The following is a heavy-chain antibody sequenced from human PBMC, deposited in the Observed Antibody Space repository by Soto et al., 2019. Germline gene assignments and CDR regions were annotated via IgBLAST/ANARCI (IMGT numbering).Heavy chain of an antibody. D-gene: IGHD6-13*01. J-gene: IGHJ3*02. CDR2: ISYDGSNK. CDR3: ATEPSSWYRSGAFDI. V-gene: IGHV3-30*03. CDR1: GFTFSSYG. Sequence: PGGSLRLSCAASGFTFSSYGMHWVRQAPGKGLEWVAVISYDGSNKYYADSVKGRFTISRDNSKNTLYLQMNSLRAEDTAVYYCATEPSSWYRSGAFDIWGQGTMVTVSS.